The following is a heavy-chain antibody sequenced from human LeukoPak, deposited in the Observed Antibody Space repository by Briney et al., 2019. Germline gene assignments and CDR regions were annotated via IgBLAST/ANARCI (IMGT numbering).Heavy chain of an antibody. V-gene: IGHV3-23*01. CDR2: ISGSGGST. CDR3: AKAGWSSSWYVY. D-gene: IGHD6-13*01. Sequence: GGSLRLSCAASGFTFSSYAMSWVRQAPGKGLEWVSAISGSGGSTHNADSVKGRFTISRDNSKNTLYLQMNSLRAEDTAVYYCAKAGWSSSWYVYWGQGTLVTVSS. J-gene: IGHJ4*02. CDR1: GFTFSSYA.